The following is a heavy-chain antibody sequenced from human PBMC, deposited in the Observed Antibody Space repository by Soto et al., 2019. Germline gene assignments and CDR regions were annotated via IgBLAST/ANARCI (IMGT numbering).Heavy chain of an antibody. CDR3: AKFKGFNWNYVFDY. V-gene: IGHV3-23*01. Sequence: PGGSLRLSCEVSGLTFSNFAMSWVRQAPGEGLEWAAAIGGSSGTTFYADSVKGRFSISKDFAKNMLYLQMNSVRVEDTAVYYRAKFKGFNWNYVFDYWGQGVPVIVSS. J-gene: IGHJ4*02. CDR2: IGGSSGTT. D-gene: IGHD1-7*01. CDR1: GLTFSNFA.